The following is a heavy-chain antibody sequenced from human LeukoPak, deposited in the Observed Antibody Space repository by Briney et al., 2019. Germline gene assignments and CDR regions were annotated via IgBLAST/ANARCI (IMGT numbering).Heavy chain of an antibody. J-gene: IGHJ4*02. CDR2: ISGSGGST. CDR1: GFTFNNYG. D-gene: IGHD2-2*01. CDR3: AKDTEDIVVVPAAPLDY. V-gene: IGHV3-23*01. Sequence: SGGSLRLSCAASGFTFNNYGMTWVRQAPGKGLEWVSAISGSGGSTYYADSVKGRLTISRDNSKNTLYLQMNSLRAEDTAIYYCAKDTEDIVVVPAAPLDYWGQGTLVTVSS.